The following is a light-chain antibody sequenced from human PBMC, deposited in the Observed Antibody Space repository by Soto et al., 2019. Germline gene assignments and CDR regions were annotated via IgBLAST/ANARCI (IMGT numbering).Light chain of an antibody. CDR3: GSWDSSLSAYV. CDR1: SSNIGGNS. Sequence: VLTQPPSVSAAPGQKVTISCSGSSSNIGGNSVSWYQQLPGTAPKLLIYDDNKRPSGIPDRFSGSKSGTSATLGITGFQTGDEADYYCGSWDSSLSAYVFGTGSKVTVL. J-gene: IGLJ1*01. V-gene: IGLV1-51*01. CDR2: DDN.